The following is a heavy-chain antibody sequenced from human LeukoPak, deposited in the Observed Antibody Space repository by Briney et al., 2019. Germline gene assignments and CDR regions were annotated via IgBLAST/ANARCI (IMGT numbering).Heavy chain of an antibody. CDR2: IYYSGIT. J-gene: IGHJ5*02. CDR1: GGSFSGYY. CDR3: ARTGLDWFDP. V-gene: IGHV4-59*01. Sequence: SETLSLTCVVYGGSFSGYYWSWIRQPPGKGLEWIGYIYYSGITNYNPSLKSRVTISVDTSKNRFSLKLSSVTAADTAVYYCARTGLDWFDPWGQGTLVTVSS.